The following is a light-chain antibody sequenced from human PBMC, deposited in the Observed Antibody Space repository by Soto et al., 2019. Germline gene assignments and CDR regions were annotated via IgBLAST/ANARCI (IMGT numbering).Light chain of an antibody. J-gene: IGLJ1*01. CDR1: SSNIGADYD. CDR3: QYYDRSLSGLYV. V-gene: IGLV1-40*01. Sequence: QSVLTQPPSVSGAPGQSVTISCTGSSSNIGADYDVHWYQQLPGTAPKLVIYGDRNRPSGVPDRFSGSKSGTSASLAITGLQAEDEADYYCQYYDRSLSGLYVFGTGTKVTVL. CDR2: GDR.